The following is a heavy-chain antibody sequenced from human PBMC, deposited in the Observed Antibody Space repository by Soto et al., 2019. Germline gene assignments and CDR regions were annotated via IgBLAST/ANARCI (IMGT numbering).Heavy chain of an antibody. V-gene: IGHV3-30*18. D-gene: IGHD5-12*01. CDR1: GFTFSSYG. CDR2: ISYDGSNK. Sequence: GGSLRLSCAASGFTFSSYGMHWVRQAPGKGLEWVAVISYDGSNKYYADSVKGRFTISRDNSKNTLYLQMNSLRAEDTAVYYCAKNVNIVATTLFDYWGQGTLVTVSS. J-gene: IGHJ4*02. CDR3: AKNVNIVATTLFDY.